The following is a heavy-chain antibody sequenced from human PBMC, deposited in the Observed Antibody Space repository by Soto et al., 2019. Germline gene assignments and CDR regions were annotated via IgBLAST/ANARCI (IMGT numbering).Heavy chain of an antibody. D-gene: IGHD5-12*01. Sequence: SDTLSLTCAVYGGSFSGYYWSWIRQPPGKGLEWIGEIKHSGSTNYNPSLKSRCTISVDTSKNQISLKLCSASAGDTAVYYCARGRWLHSAPFDSWRQGSLVTVAS. CDR1: GGSFSGYY. J-gene: IGHJ4*02. CDR3: ARGRWLHSAPFDS. V-gene: IGHV4-34*01. CDR2: IKHSGST.